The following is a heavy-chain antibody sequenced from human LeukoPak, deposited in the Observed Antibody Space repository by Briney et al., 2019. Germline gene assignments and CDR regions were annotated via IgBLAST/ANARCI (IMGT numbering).Heavy chain of an antibody. J-gene: IGHJ4*02. CDR3: AREGSVTSDSVAFDY. D-gene: IGHD5/OR15-5a*01. CDR2: IEQDGSEK. CDR1: GFTFSSYW. V-gene: IGHV3-7*04. Sequence: GGSLRLSCAASGFTFSSYWMSWVRQAPGRGLEWVANIEQDGSEKNYVDSVKGRFTISRDNAKNSLYLQMNSLRAKDTAVYSCAREGSVTSDSVAFDYWGQGTLVTASS.